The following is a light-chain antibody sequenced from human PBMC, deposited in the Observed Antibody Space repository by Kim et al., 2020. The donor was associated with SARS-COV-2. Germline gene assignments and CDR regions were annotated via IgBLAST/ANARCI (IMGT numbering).Light chain of an antibody. J-gene: IGLJ2*01. V-gene: IGLV1-40*01. CDR2: GNI. CDR1: SSKIGAGFD. CDR3: QSYDSRNVI. Sequence: PGQRVTLPCTGSSSKIGAGFDVHWYQQVPGTAPKLLIYGNINRPSGVPDRFSGSKSGTSASLAITGLQAEDEADYYCQSYDSRNVIFGGGTKLTVL.